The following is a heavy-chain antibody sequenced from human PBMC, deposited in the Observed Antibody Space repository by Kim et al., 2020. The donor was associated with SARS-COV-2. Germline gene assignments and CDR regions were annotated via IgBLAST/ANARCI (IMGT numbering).Heavy chain of an antibody. CDR1: GYTFTSHG. CDR3: ARDAGYSFGIHYYYYMDV. Sequence: ASVKVSCKASGYTFTSHGISWVRQAPGQGLEWMGYISDYNSNTIYAQKFQGRLTMTTDTSTSTVYMELRSLRSNDTAVYYCARDAGYSFGIHYYYYMDVWGKGTTDTVSS. J-gene: IGHJ6*03. CDR2: ISDYNSNT. V-gene: IGHV1-18*01. D-gene: IGHD5-18*01.